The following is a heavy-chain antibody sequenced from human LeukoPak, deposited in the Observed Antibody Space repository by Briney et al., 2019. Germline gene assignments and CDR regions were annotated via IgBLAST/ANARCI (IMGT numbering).Heavy chain of an antibody. CDR2: IGTAGDT. J-gene: IGHJ6*02. D-gene: IGHD1-7*01. CDR1: GFTFSSYD. Sequence: PGGSLRLSCAASGFTFSSYDMHWVRQATGKGLEWVSAIGTAGDTYYPGSVKGRFTISRENAKNSLYLQVNSLRAGDTAVYYCARGLGRNYVLSYYGMDVWGQGTTVTVSS. V-gene: IGHV3-13*01. CDR3: ARGLGRNYVLSYYGMDV.